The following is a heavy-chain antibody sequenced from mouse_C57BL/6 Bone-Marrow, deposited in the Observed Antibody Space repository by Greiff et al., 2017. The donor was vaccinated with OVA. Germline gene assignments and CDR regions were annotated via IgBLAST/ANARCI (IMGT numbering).Heavy chain of an antibody. D-gene: IGHD1-1*01. Sequence: VQLKQSGGVLVKPGGSLKLSCAASGFTFSSYGMSWVRQTPDKRLEWVATISSGGSYTYYPDSVKGRFTISRDNAKNTLYLQMSSLKSEDTAMYYCARRGYYGSSLYWYFDVWGTGTTVTVSS. J-gene: IGHJ1*03. CDR1: GFTFSSYG. CDR2: ISSGGSYT. CDR3: ARRGYYGSSLYWYFDV. V-gene: IGHV5-6*01.